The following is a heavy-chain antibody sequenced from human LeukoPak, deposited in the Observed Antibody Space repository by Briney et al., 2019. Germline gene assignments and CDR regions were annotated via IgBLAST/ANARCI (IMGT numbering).Heavy chain of an antibody. Sequence: GASVKVSCKASGYTFTSYDINWVRQAPGQGLEWMGWMNSNSGKTGYAQKFQGRLTITRTTSISTAYMELSSLRSEDTAVYYCARGASRSFDYWGQGTLVTVSS. CDR2: MNSNSGKT. V-gene: IGHV1-8*03. D-gene: IGHD2-15*01. CDR3: ARGASRSFDY. J-gene: IGHJ4*02. CDR1: GYTFTSYD.